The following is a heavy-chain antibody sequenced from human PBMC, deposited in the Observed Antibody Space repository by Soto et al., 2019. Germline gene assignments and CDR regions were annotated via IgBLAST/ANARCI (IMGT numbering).Heavy chain of an antibody. J-gene: IGHJ2*01. CDR3: VRATDWYFYL. CDR1: GFTVSSNY. Sequence: EVQLVESGGGLVQPGGSLRLSCAASGFTVSSNYMSWVRQAAGKGLEWVSVIYSGGSTYYADSVKGRFTISRDNSKNTLYLQMHSLRAEDTSVYYCVRATDWYFYLWGRGRLVTVSS. V-gene: IGHV3-66*01. CDR2: IYSGGST.